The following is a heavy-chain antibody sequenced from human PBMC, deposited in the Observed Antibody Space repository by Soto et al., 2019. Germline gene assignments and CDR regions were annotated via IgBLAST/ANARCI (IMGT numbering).Heavy chain of an antibody. J-gene: IGHJ6*02. V-gene: IGHV1-69*01. CDR2: IIPIFGTA. D-gene: IGHD2-2*01. Sequence: QVQLVQSGAEVKKPGSSVKVSCKASGGTFSSYAISWVRQAPGQGLEWMGGIIPIFGTANYAQKFQGRVTITADESTSTAYMELSSLRSEDTAVYYCARGDIVVVPAATRIDYYYYGMDVWGQGTTVTFSS. CDR3: ARGDIVVVPAATRIDYYYYGMDV. CDR1: GGTFSSYA.